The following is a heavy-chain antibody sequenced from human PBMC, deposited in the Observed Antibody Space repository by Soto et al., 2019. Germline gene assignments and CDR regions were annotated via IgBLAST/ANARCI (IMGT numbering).Heavy chain of an antibody. CDR3: ARRRYCGYDCYHKHYYGMDV. V-gene: IGHV1-69*08. CDR2: VIPVLTTT. D-gene: IGHD2-21*02. CDR1: GDTFSSYI. Sequence: QVQLVQSGAEVKKPGSSVRVSCRSSGDTFSSYIVNWLRLAPGRGLEWMGRVIPVLTTTDYAQNFRGRVTISADRSTNTVYLDLGSLRSDDTAVYYCARRRYCGYDCYHKHYYGMDVWGQGSLVTVAS. J-gene: IGHJ6*02.